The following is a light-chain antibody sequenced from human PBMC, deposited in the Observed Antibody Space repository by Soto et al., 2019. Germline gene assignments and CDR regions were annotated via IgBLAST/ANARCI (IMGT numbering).Light chain of an antibody. CDR2: AAS. V-gene: IGKV1-8*01. CDR3: QQYYSYSYT. Sequence: AIRRTQSPSSLSASTGDRVTITCRASQGISSYLAWYQQKPGKAPKLLIYAASTLQSGVPSRFSGSGSGTDFTLTISCLQSEDFATYYCQQYYSYSYTFGQGTKLEIK. J-gene: IGKJ2*01. CDR1: QGISSY.